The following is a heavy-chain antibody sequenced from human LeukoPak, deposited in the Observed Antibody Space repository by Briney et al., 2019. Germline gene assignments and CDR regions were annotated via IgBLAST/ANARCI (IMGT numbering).Heavy chain of an antibody. CDR2: ISYDGSNK. CDR1: GFTFSSYA. CDR3: VGTYQLLWSYFDY. V-gene: IGHV3-30*04. J-gene: IGHJ4*02. Sequence: PGGSLRLSCAASGFTFSSYAMHWVRQAPGKGLEWVAVISYDGSNKYYADSVKGRFTISRDNSKNTLYLQMNSLRAEDTAVYYCVGTYQLLWSYFDYWGQGTLVTVSS. D-gene: IGHD2-2*01.